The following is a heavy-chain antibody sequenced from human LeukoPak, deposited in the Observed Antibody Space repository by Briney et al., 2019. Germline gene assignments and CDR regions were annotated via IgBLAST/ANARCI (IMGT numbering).Heavy chain of an antibody. CDR2: IYYSGST. Sequence: SETLSLTCTVSGGSVSSGSYYWSWIRQPPGKGLEWIGYIYYSGSTNYNPSLKSRVTISVDTSKNQFSLKLSSVTAADTAVYYCARDRDRSGGGWFDPWGQGTLVTVSS. J-gene: IGHJ5*02. D-gene: IGHD4-23*01. CDR3: ARDRDRSGGGWFDP. CDR1: GGSVSSGSYY. V-gene: IGHV4-61*01.